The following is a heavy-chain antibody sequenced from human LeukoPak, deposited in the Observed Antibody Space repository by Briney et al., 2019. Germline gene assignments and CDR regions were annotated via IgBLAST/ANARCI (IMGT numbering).Heavy chain of an antibody. D-gene: IGHD3-10*01. J-gene: IGHJ4*02. Sequence: AGSLRLSCAASGFTVSSNYMSWVRQAPGKGLEWVSVIYSDGSTYYMDSVKGRFTISRDNSKNKLYLQMNSLRAEDTAVYFCARVRYYGSGTYFFDYWGQGTLVTVSS. V-gene: IGHV3-53*01. CDR1: GFTVSSNY. CDR2: IYSDGST. CDR3: ARVRYYGSGTYFFDY.